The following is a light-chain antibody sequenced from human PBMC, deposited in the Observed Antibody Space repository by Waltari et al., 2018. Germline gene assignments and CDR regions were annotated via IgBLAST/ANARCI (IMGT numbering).Light chain of an antibody. Sequence: SVLTQPPSVSGAPGQRVTISCTGSSSNIGSSYHVPWYQHLTGTAPKVLIYANNNRPSGVPDRFSGSKSGASASLAITGLQAEDEADYYCQSFDSSLDGYVFGTGTKVTVL. V-gene: IGLV1-40*01. CDR2: ANN. CDR3: QSFDSSLDGYV. J-gene: IGLJ1*01. CDR1: SSNIGSSYH.